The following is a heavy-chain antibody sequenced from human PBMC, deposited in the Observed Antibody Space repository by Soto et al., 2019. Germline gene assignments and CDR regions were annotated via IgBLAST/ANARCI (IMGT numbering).Heavy chain of an antibody. Sequence: SETLSLTCTVSGASIDAYYWTWIRQPPGKGLEWIGYIYYSGSTDYNPSLKSRVTISIDASRTHFSLKLSSVTAADTAVYYCARQLVNGYNDHWGQGALVSVFS. J-gene: IGHJ5*02. CDR2: IYYSGST. D-gene: IGHD2-2*02. CDR1: GASIDAYY. CDR3: ARQLVNGYNDH. V-gene: IGHV4-59*01.